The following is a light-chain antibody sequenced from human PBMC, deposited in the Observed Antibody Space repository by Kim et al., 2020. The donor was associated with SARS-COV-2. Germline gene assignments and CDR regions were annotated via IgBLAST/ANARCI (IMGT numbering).Light chain of an antibody. CDR1: QSVSSSY. J-gene: IGKJ2*01. CDR3: QQYGSSPYT. CDR2: GAS. V-gene: IGKV3-20*01. Sequence: SPAERATLSCRASQSVSSSYLAWYQQKPGQAPRLLIYGASSRATCIPDRFSGSGSGTDFTLTISRLEPEDFAVYYCQQYGSSPYTFGQGTKLEI.